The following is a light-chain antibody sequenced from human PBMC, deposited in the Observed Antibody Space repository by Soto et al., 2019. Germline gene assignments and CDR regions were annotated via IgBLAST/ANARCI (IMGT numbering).Light chain of an antibody. CDR2: AAS. V-gene: IGKV1-27*01. Sequence: DIQMTQSPSSLSASVGDRVTITCRASQGISNYLSWYQQKPGKVPTLLIYAASTLQSGVPARFSGSGSGTDFNLTISSLQPEDVAVYYGQKYNRSPLTFGLGTKVDIK. CDR3: QKYNRSPLT. J-gene: IGKJ3*01. CDR1: QGISNY.